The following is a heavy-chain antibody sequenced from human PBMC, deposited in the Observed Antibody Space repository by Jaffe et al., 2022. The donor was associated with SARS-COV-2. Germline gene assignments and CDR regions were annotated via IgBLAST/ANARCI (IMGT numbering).Heavy chain of an antibody. Sequence: EVQLVESGGGLVQPGGSLRLSCAASGFTFSSYWMHWVRQAPGKGLVWVSRINGDGNITNYADSVKGRFTISRDNAKNTLYLQMNSLRAEDTAVYYCARVPYSSSLGRAMDYWGQGTLVTVSS. CDR3: ARVPYSSSLGRAMDY. V-gene: IGHV3-74*01. CDR2: INGDGNIT. CDR1: GFTFSSYW. J-gene: IGHJ4*02. D-gene: IGHD6-6*01.